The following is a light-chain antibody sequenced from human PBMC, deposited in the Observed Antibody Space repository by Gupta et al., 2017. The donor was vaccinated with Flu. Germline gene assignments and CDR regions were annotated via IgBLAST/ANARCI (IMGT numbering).Light chain of an antibody. CDR1: SSDVGSYND. J-gene: IGLJ3*02. Sequence: ALTQPASVSGSPVPSITISSPGTSSDVGSYNDGSWYQQYPGKAPHLMISEVSNRPSGVAKRFSGSKSGNRASLTISGLQDEDEADYYCTSYASSSTPWVFGGGTKLTVL. V-gene: IGLV2-14*01. CDR2: EVS. CDR3: TSYASSSTPWV.